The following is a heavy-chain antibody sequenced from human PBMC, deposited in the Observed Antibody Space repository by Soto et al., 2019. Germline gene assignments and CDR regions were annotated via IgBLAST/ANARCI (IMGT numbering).Heavy chain of an antibody. CDR2: IYYSGST. J-gene: IGHJ6*02. CDR1: GGSISSGDYY. Sequence: SETLSLTCTVSGGSISSGDYYWSWIRQPPGKGLEWIGYIYYSGSTYYNPSLKSRVTISVDTSKNQFSLKLSSVTAADTAVYYCAREYGGYSGYGPDLDYYYYGMDVWGQGTTVTVSS. D-gene: IGHD5-12*01. CDR3: AREYGGYSGYGPDLDYYYYGMDV. V-gene: IGHV4-30-4*01.